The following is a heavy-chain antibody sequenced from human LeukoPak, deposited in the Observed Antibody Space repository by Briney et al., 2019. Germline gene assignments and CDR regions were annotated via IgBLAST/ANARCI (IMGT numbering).Heavy chain of an antibody. CDR1: GFTFSSYA. CDR3: ARGTPTTSGSAEDAFDI. J-gene: IGHJ3*02. V-gene: IGHV3-48*03. D-gene: IGHD5-12*01. Sequence: GGSLRLSCAASGFTFSSYAMSWVRQAPGKGLEWVSYISSSGSTIYYADSVKGRFTISRDNAKNSLYLQMNSLRAEDTAVYYCARGTPTTSGSAEDAFDIWGQGTMVTVSS. CDR2: ISSSGSTI.